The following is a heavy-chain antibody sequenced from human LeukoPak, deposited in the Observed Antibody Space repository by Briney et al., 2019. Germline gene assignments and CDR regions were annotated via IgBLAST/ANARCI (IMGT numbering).Heavy chain of an antibody. CDR3: AGSRGYYDSSGYYAY. D-gene: IGHD3-22*01. V-gene: IGHV4-59*01. Sequence: SETLSLTCTVSGGSISSYYWSWIRQPPGKGLEWIGYIYYSGSTNYNPSLKSRVTISVDTSKNQFSLKLSSVSAADTDVYYCAGSRGYYDSSGYYAYWGKGTVVTVSS. CDR1: GGSISSYY. J-gene: IGHJ4*02. CDR2: IYYSGST.